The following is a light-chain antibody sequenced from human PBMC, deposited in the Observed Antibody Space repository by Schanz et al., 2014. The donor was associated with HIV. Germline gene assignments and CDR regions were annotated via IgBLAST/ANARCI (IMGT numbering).Light chain of an antibody. CDR1: SSDIGTYNR. Sequence: QSALTQPPSASGSPGQSVTISCTGTSSDIGTYNRVSWYQQSPGTAPKLLIYEVSDRPSGIPDRFSGSKSGNTASLTVSGLQAEDEADYYCNSYSHSNTYVFGSGTKVTVL. J-gene: IGLJ1*01. CDR3: NSYSHSNTYV. CDR2: EVS. V-gene: IGLV2-18*02.